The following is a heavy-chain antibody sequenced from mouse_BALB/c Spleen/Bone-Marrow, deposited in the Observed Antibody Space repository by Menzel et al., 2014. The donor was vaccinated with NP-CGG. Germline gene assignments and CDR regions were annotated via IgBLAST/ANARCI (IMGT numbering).Heavy chain of an antibody. CDR2: INPSTGYT. Sequence: VHLVESGAELAKPGASVKMSCKASGYTFTNYWMHWVKQRPGQGLEWIGYINPSTGYTKYNQKFKDKATLTADKSSSTAYMQLSSLTSEDSAVYYCARGYQRILAYWGQGTLVTVSA. J-gene: IGHJ3*01. V-gene: IGHV1-7*01. CDR1: GYTFTNYW. CDR3: ARGYQRILAY.